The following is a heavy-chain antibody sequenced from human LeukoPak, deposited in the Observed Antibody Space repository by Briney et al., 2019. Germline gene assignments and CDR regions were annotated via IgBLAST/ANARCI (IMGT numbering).Heavy chain of an antibody. CDR2: IRYDGSNK. CDR1: GFTLSSNW. CDR3: ARDRYCSSTSCYGGAGSDAFDI. V-gene: IGHV3-30*02. J-gene: IGHJ3*02. Sequence: PGGSLRLSCAGSGFTLSSNWMHWVRQAPGKGLEWVAFIRYDGSNKYYADSVKGRFTISRDNSKNTLYLQMNSLRAEDTAVYYCARDRYCSSTSCYGGAGSDAFDIWGQGTMVTVSS. D-gene: IGHD2-2*01.